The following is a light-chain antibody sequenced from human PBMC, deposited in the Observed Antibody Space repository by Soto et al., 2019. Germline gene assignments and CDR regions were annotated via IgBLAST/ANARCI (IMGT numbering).Light chain of an antibody. V-gene: IGLV2-14*03. CDR3: SSYTSSSTDV. Sequence: QSVLTQPASVSGSPGQSITISCTGTSSDVGAYNYVSWYQHHPGNAPKLMIYDVSNRPSGVSNRFSGSKSGNTASLTISGLQAEDEADYYCSSYTSSSTDVFGTGTRSPS. CDR2: DVS. CDR1: SSDVGAYNY. J-gene: IGLJ1*01.